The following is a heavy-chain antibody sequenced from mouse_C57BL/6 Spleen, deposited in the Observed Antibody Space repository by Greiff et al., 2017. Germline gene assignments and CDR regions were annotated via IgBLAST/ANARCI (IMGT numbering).Heavy chain of an antibody. D-gene: IGHD2-1*01. CDR1: GFSLTSSG. CDR2: IWGDGST. J-gene: IGHJ4*01. V-gene: IGHV2-3*01. Sequence: VPLVESGPGLVAPSQSLSITCPVSGFSLTSSGVSRVRQPPGKGLAWLGVIWGDGSTNYHSALIARLSISKDNSKSQVFLKLTSLQTDDTATYYCARSYCNYDYAMDYWGQGTSVTVSS. CDR3: ARSYCNYDYAMDY.